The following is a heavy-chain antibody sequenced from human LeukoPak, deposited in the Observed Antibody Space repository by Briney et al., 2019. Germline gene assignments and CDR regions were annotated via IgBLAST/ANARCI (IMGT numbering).Heavy chain of an antibody. V-gene: IGHV4-61*08. D-gene: IGHD3-3*01. J-gene: IGHJ4*02. CDR1: GGSISNDGYY. Sequence: SQTLSLTCNVSGGSISNDGYYWSWIRQHPGKGLEWIGYIYYSGSTNYNSSLKSRVTISVDTSKNQFSLKLSSVTAADTAVYYCARVARLPGTVGSNYDFWSGYNYYFDYWGQGTLVTVSS. CDR3: ARVARLPGTVGSNYDFWSGYNYYFDY. CDR2: IYYSGST.